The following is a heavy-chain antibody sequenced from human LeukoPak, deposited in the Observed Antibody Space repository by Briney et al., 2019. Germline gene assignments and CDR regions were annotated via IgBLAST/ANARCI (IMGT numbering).Heavy chain of an antibody. J-gene: IGHJ4*02. Sequence: PGGSLRLSCAASGFTFSSYAMSWVRQAPGKGLEWVSSISGSGGSTYYADSVKGRFTISRDNSKNTLYLQMNSLRAEDTAVYYCARADHSSSWYGGITFDYWGQGTLVTVSS. V-gene: IGHV3-23*01. CDR3: ARADHSSSWYGGITFDY. D-gene: IGHD6-13*01. CDR1: GFTFSSYA. CDR2: ISGSGGST.